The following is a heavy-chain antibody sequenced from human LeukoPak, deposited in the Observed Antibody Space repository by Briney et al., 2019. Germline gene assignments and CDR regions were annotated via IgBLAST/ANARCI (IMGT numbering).Heavy chain of an antibody. Sequence: PGGSLRLSCAVSGFTFSSYAMSWVRQAPGKGLEWVSSISSSSSYIYYTDSVKGRFTISRDNAKNSLYLQMNSLRAEDTAVYYCARAPRRAVAYYFDYWGQGTLVTVSS. D-gene: IGHD6-19*01. J-gene: IGHJ4*02. V-gene: IGHV3-21*04. CDR3: ARAPRRAVAYYFDY. CDR2: ISSSSSYI. CDR1: GFTFSSYA.